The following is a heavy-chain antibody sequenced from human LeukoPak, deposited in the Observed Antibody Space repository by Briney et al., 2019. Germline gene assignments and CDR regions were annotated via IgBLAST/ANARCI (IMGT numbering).Heavy chain of an antibody. Sequence: PSETLSLTCTVSGGSISSSSYYWGWIRQPPGKGLEWIGSIYYSGSTYYNPSLKSRVTISVDTSKNQFSLKLSSVTAADTAVYYCARRGSGSYSPFDYWGQGTLVTVSS. CDR2: IYYSGST. CDR3: ARRGSGSYSPFDY. D-gene: IGHD3-10*01. J-gene: IGHJ4*02. CDR1: GGSISSSSYY. V-gene: IGHV4-39*01.